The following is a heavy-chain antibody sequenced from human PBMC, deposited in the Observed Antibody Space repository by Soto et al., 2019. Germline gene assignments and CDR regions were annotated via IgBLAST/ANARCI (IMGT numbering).Heavy chain of an antibody. Sequence: EVQLVESGGGLVKPGGSLRLSCAASGFTFSSYSMNWVRQAPGKGLEWVSSISSSSSYIYYADSVKGRFTISRDNAKNSLYRQMNSLRAEDTAVYYCARPAMVRGVSGFDYWGQGTLVTVSS. CDR3: ARPAMVRGVSGFDY. D-gene: IGHD3-10*01. CDR2: ISSSSSYI. V-gene: IGHV3-21*01. CDR1: GFTFSSYS. J-gene: IGHJ4*02.